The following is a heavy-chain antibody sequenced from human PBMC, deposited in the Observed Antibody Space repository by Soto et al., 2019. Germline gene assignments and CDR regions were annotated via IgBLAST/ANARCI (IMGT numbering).Heavy chain of an antibody. D-gene: IGHD1-1*01. V-gene: IGHV3-23*01. Sequence: GSLRLSCVAAGVPISNFSMAWVRQAPGEGMEWVSAISGSGDDTFYADSMKGRFTISRDNSKDTLYLQINSLRAEDTAVYYFANPIPKTGTTFGFWGQGTLVTVSS. CDR1: GVPISNFS. J-gene: IGHJ4*02. CDR3: ANPIPKTGTTFGF. CDR2: ISGSGDDT.